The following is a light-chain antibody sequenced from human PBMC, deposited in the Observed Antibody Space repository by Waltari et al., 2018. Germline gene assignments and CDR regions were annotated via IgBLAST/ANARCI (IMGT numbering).Light chain of an antibody. CDR1: SSDVGFYNY. Sequence: QPALTQPASVSGSPGQSITIPSTATSSDVGFYNYVSWYQQHPGKAPKLIIYDGFERPSGVSNRFSGSKSGNTASLTISGLLAEDEADYYCNSYTGSSSWVFGGGTKLTVL. CDR2: DGF. J-gene: IGLJ3*02. V-gene: IGLV2-14*01. CDR3: NSYTGSSSWV.